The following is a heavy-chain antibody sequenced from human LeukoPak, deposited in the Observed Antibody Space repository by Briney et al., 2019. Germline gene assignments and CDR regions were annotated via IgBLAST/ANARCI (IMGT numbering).Heavy chain of an antibody. CDR1: GFDFSSNW. V-gene: IGHV3-15*07. Sequence: GGSLRLSCAASGFDFSSNWMHWVRQAPGKGLEWVGRIKSKTDGGTTDYAAPVKGRFTISRDDSKNTLYLQMNSLKTEDTAVYYCTTPYCSSTSCGDYWGQGTLVTVSS. CDR2: IKSKTDGGTT. CDR3: TTPYCSSTSCGDY. D-gene: IGHD2-2*01. J-gene: IGHJ4*02.